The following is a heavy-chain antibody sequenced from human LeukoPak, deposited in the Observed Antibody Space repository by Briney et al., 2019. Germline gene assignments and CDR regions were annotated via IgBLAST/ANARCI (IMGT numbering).Heavy chain of an antibody. D-gene: IGHD6-19*01. Sequence: GGSLRLSCAASGFTFSSSAMSWIRQAPGKGLEWVSYISSSGSSTKYADSVKGRFTISRDNAKNSLYLQMNSLRVEDTAVYYCARDRGRVAGEYFDYWGQGTLVTVSS. J-gene: IGHJ4*02. V-gene: IGHV3-11*06. CDR3: ARDRGRVAGEYFDY. CDR1: GFTFSSSA. CDR2: ISSSGSST.